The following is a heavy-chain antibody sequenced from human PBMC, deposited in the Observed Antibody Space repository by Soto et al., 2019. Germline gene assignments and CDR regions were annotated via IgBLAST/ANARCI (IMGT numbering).Heavy chain of an antibody. CDR1: GGSISSGGYY. CDR3: SRPPPGRAFYY. Sequence: PSETLALTCTVSGGSISSGGYYWSWIRQHPGKVLEWIGYIYYSGSTYYNPSLKSRVTISVDKSQNQFSLKLSSVTAEDTAVYYCSRPPPGRAFYYWVQGTLLT. CDR2: IYYSGST. V-gene: IGHV4-31*03. J-gene: IGHJ4*02. D-gene: IGHD2-15*01.